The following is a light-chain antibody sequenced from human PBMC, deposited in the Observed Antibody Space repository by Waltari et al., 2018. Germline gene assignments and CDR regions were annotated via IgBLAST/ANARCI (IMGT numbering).Light chain of an antibody. CDR2: AAS. CDR3: QQAKTFPWT. Sequence: DIQMTQSPSYLFASVGDTITITCRPSQGFSHWLAWYQQKPGKAPKLLIYAASTLQSGVPSRFSGSGSGTDFTLTISSLQPEDSATYYCQQAKTFPWTFGQGTRVDIK. CDR1: QGFSHW. V-gene: IGKV1-12*01. J-gene: IGKJ1*01.